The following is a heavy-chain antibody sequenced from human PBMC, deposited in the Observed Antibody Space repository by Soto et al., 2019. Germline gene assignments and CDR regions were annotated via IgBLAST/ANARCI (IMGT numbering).Heavy chain of an antibody. Sequence: PSETLSLTCTVSGGSVSSGRYYWSWIRQPPGKGLEWIGCIYYSGSTNYNPSLKSRLTISVDTSSKQFSLKLSSVTAADTAVYYCARGALRDSRFDPWGQGTLVTVSS. D-gene: IGHD3-9*01. CDR1: GGSVSSGRYY. V-gene: IGHV4-61*01. CDR3: ARGALRDSRFDP. CDR2: IYYSGST. J-gene: IGHJ5*02.